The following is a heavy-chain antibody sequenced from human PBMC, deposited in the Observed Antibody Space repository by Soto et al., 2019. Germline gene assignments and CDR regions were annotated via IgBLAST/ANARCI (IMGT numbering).Heavy chain of an antibody. CDR2: ISYDGSDK. CDR3: ARDYYKYYDSSGYYRSPAF. CDR1: GFTFSSYA. D-gene: IGHD3-22*01. J-gene: IGHJ4*02. Sequence: GGSLRLSCAASGFTFSSYAMHWVRQAPGKGLEWVALISYDGSDKDYADSVTGRFTISRDNSRNTLFLQMNSLRAEDTAVYYCARDYYKYYDSSGYYRSPAFWGKGTLVTVSS. V-gene: IGHV3-30-3*01.